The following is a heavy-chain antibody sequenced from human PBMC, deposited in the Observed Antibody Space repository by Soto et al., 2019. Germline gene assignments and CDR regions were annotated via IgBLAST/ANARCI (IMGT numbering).Heavy chain of an antibody. CDR3: ARTSPVAGGFDY. J-gene: IGHJ4*02. CDR1: GGSISSGGYY. CDR2: IYYSGNT. V-gene: IGHV4-61*08. D-gene: IGHD6-19*01. Sequence: SQTLSLTCTVSGGSISSGGYYWSWIRQHPGKGLEWIGYIYYSGNTNYNPSLKSRVTISADTSKNQISLKLTSVTAADTAVYYCARTSPVAGGFDYWGQGTLVTVSS.